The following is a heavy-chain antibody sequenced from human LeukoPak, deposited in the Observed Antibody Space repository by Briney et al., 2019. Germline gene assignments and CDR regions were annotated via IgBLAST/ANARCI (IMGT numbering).Heavy chain of an antibody. CDR2: IARSPGDI. CDR1: GFTFSSYV. V-gene: IGHV3-23*01. D-gene: IGHD2-2*01. J-gene: IGHJ4*02. Sequence: GGSLRLSCAASGFTFSSYVMSWVRQAPGEGLEWISAIARSPGDIYHAGSVKGRFTISRDNSKNTLFLQMNNLRVDDTAVYYCAKGSAASSPYFFDFWGQGTLVAVSS. CDR3: AKGSAASSPYFFDF.